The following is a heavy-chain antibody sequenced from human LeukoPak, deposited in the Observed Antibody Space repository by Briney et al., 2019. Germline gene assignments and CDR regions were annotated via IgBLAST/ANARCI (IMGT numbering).Heavy chain of an antibody. CDR2: ISAYNGNT. J-gene: IGHJ4*02. CDR3: ARDPLYSSSWPFDY. D-gene: IGHD6-13*01. V-gene: IGHV1-18*01. CDR1: GYTFTSYG. Sequence: ASVKVSCKASGYTFTSYGISWVRQAPGQGLEWMGWISAYNGNTNYAQKLQGRVTMTTDTSTNTAYMELRSLRSDDTAVYYCARDPLYSSSWPFDYWGQGTLVTVSS.